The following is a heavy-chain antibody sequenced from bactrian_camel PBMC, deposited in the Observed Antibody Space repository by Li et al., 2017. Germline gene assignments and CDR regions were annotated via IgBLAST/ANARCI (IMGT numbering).Heavy chain of an antibody. CDR1: ADVLSTYC. V-gene: IGHV3-3*01. CDR3: AATGARTWYRLCGLRSAEFGY. Sequence: HVQLVESGGGSVQAGGSLRLSCAFPADVLSTYCMAWFRQAPGQEREGVARLSFSSGRTTYAGSVKGRFTISRDNAKNTLYLQMNSLKPEDTAMYYCAATGARTWYRLCGLRSAEFGYWGQGTQVTVS. D-gene: IGHD2*01. CDR2: LSFSSGRT. J-gene: IGHJ6*01.